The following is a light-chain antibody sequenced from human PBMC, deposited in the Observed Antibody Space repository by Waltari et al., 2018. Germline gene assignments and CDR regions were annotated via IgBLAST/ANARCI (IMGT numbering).Light chain of an antibody. Sequence: QTVVTQEPSLTVSPGGTVTLTCASSNGTVTSGYYASWFQQKPGQPPRALIYSTNNKHSWTPARFSGSLLGGKAALTLSGVQVEDEAEYYCLLYYGGAQVFGGGTKLTVL. CDR3: LLYYGGAQV. V-gene: IGLV7-43*01. CDR2: STN. J-gene: IGLJ3*02. CDR1: NGTVTSGYY.